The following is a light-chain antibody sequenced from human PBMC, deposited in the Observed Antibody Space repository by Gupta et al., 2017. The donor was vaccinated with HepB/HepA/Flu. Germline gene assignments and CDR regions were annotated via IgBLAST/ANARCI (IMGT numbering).Light chain of an antibody. Sequence: GDRVTITCRASQSFTSWLAWYQQKPGKAPKLLIYKASNLQNGVPSRFSGSGSGTEFTLTISNLQPDDFATYYCQQYNTFPWAFGQGTKLEIK. J-gene: IGKJ1*01. CDR1: QSFTSW. V-gene: IGKV1-5*03. CDR3: QQYNTFPWA. CDR2: KAS.